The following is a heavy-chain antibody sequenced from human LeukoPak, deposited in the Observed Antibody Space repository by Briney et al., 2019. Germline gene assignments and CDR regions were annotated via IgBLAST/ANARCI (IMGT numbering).Heavy chain of an antibody. J-gene: IGHJ5*02. V-gene: IGHV4-31*03. D-gene: IGHD2-2*01. CDR1: GGSISSGGYY. Sequence: TSETLSLTCTVSGGSISSGGYYWSWIRQHPGKGLEWIGYIYYSGSTYYNPSLKSRVTISVDTSESQFSMKLSSVTAADTAVYYCASSPRIVVVPAAIWFDPWGQGTLVTVSS. CDR2: IYYSGST. CDR3: ASSPRIVVVPAAIWFDP.